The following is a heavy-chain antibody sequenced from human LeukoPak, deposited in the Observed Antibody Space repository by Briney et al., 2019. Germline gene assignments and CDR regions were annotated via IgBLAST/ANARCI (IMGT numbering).Heavy chain of an antibody. CDR2: IYYSGST. V-gene: IGHV4-59*01. CDR1: GGSISSYY. D-gene: IGHD3-16*02. CDR3: ARAPYDYVWGSYRPGAFDI. J-gene: IGHJ3*02. Sequence: SETLSLTCTVSGGSISSYYWSWIRQPPGKGLEWIGYIYYSGSTNYNPSLKSRATISVDTSKNQFSLKLSSVTAADTAVYYCARAPYDYVWGSYRPGAFDIWGQGTMVTVSS.